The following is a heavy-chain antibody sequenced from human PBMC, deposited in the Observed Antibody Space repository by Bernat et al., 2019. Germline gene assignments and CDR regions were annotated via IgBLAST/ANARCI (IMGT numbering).Heavy chain of an antibody. Sequence: QVQLQESGPGLVKPSETLSLTCTVSGGSVSSGSYYWSWIRQPPGKGLEWIGYIYYSGSTNYNPSLKSRVTISVDTSKNQFSLKLSSVTAADTAVYYCAGGRGGATYFDYWGQGTMVTVSS. J-gene: IGHJ4*02. V-gene: IGHV4-61*01. CDR1: GGSVSSGSYY. D-gene: IGHD1-26*01. CDR3: AGGRGGATYFDY. CDR2: IYYSGST.